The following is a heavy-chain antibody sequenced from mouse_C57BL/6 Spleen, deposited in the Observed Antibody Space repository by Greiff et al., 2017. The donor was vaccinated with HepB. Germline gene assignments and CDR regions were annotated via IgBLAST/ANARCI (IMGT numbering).Heavy chain of an antibody. Sequence: QVQLQQPGAELVRPGSSVKLSCKASGYTFTSYWMHWVKQRPIQGLEWIGNIDPSDSETHYNQKFKDKATLTVDKSSSTAYMQLSSRTSEDSAVYYCARSGYGSSDYAMDYWGQGTSVTVSS. D-gene: IGHD1-1*01. CDR3: ARSGYGSSDYAMDY. CDR2: IDPSDSET. CDR1: GYTFTSYW. J-gene: IGHJ4*01. V-gene: IGHV1-52*01.